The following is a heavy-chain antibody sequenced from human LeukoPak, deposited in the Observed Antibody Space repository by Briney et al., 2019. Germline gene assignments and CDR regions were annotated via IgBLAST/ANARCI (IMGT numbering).Heavy chain of an antibody. CDR2: IYYSGST. CDR1: GGSISSSSYY. Sequence: SETLSLTCTVSGGSISSSSYYWGWIRQPPGKGLEWIGSIYYSGSTYYNPSLKSRVTISVDTSKNQFSLKLSSVTAADTAVYYCAREGHWNDVGERASYYYYGMDVWGQGTTVTVSS. CDR3: AREGHWNDVGERASYYYYGMDV. D-gene: IGHD1-1*01. V-gene: IGHV4-39*02. J-gene: IGHJ6*02.